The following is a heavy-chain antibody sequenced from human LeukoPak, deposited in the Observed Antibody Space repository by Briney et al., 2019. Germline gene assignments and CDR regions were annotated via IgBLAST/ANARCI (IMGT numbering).Heavy chain of an antibody. CDR1: GFSLTSYW. V-gene: IGHV5-51*01. D-gene: IGHD4-23*01. CDR3: ARNHGDNSKCDY. J-gene: IGHJ4*02. CDR2: IYPGGSDN. Sequence: GEALKISCMGSGFSLTSYWIGWVRQRPGKGLEWIGIIYPGGSDNRCNPCFQGEVPISADQSLRHAYLQWGSLKASDTAMYYCARNHGDNSKCDYWGQGTLVTVAS.